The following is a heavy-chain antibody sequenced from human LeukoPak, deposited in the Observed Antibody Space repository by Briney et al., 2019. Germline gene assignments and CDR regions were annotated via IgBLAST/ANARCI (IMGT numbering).Heavy chain of an antibody. D-gene: IGHD6-19*01. V-gene: IGHV3-7*01. CDR3: ATAGKYRFDN. Sequence: PGGSLRLSCAASGFTFSTYWMSWARQAPGKGLEWVANIKEDGRKIYYVDSVKGRFTISRDNAKNTLYLQMNSLTTEDTAVYYCATAGKYRFDNWGQGILVTVSS. CDR2: IKEDGRKI. J-gene: IGHJ5*02. CDR1: GFTFSTYW.